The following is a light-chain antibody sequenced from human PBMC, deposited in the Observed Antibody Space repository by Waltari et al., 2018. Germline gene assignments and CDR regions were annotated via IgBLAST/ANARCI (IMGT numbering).Light chain of an antibody. CDR1: SSDVGGYKY. Sequence: QSALTQPASVSGSPGQSITISCTGTSSDVGGYKYVSWYQQLPGKAPKLMIHDVSNRPSGVSNRFSGSKSGNTASLTISGLQAEDEADYYCSSYTSSSTLVIFGGGTKLTVL. J-gene: IGLJ2*01. CDR2: DVS. V-gene: IGLV2-14*03. CDR3: SSYTSSSTLVI.